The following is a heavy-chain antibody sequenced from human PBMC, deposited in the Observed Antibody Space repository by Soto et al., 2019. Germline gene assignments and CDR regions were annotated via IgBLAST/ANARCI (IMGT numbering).Heavy chain of an antibody. CDR3: AREDKQWLVRVGYDY. V-gene: IGHV1-46*03. D-gene: IGHD6-19*01. CDR1: GYTFTSYY. Sequence: ASVKVSCKASGYTFTSYYMHWVRQAPGEGLEWMGIINPSGGSASYAQKFQGRVTMTRDTSTSTVYMELSSLRSEDTAVYYCAREDKQWLVRVGYDYWGQGTLVTVSS. J-gene: IGHJ4*02. CDR2: INPSGGSA.